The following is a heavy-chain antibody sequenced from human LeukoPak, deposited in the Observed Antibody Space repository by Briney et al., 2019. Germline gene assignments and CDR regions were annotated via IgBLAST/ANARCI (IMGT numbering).Heavy chain of an antibody. Sequence: ASVKVSCKASGYTFTGYYMHWVRQAPGQGLEWMGWINPNSGGTNYAQKFQGRVTMTRDTSISTAYMELSRLRSDDTAVYYCARVKGNLIAVAPNGASDYWGQGTLVTVSS. D-gene: IGHD6-19*01. CDR1: GYTFTGYY. J-gene: IGHJ4*02. CDR3: ARVKGNLIAVAPNGASDY. CDR2: INPNSGGT. V-gene: IGHV1-2*02.